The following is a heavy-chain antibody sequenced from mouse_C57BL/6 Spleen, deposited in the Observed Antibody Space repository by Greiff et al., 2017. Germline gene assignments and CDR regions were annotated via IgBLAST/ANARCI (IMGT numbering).Heavy chain of an antibody. Sequence: VQLQQPGAELVKPGASVKLSCKASGYTFTSYWMHWVKQRPGQGLEWIGMIHPNSGSTNYNEKFKSKATLTVDKSSSTAYMQLSSLTSEDSAVYYCARWGLKIYSVDYWGQGTTLTVSS. D-gene: IGHD1-1*01. CDR3: ARWGLKIYSVDY. CDR2: IHPNSGST. CDR1: GYTFTSYW. V-gene: IGHV1-64*01. J-gene: IGHJ2*01.